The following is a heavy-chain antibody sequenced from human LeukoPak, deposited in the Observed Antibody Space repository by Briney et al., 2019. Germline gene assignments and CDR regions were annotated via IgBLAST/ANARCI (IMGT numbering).Heavy chain of an antibody. CDR2: INHSGST. J-gene: IGHJ3*02. CDR1: GGSFSGYY. CDR3: ARGGVFWIRAFDI. D-gene: IGHD3-3*01. V-gene: IGHV4-34*01. Sequence: PSETLSLTCAVYGGSFSGYYWSWIRQPPGKGLEWIGEINHSGSTNYNPSLKSRVTISVDTSKNQFSLKLSSVTAADTAVYYCARGGVFWIRAFDIWGQGTMVTVSS.